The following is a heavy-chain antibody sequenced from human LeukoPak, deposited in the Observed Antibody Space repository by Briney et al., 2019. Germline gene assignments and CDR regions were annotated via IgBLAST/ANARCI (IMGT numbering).Heavy chain of an antibody. CDR1: GYTLTELS. CDR3: ARDPGYYDILTGYLSTFYFDY. J-gene: IGHJ4*02. CDR2: ISAYNGNT. V-gene: IGHV1-18*01. D-gene: IGHD3-9*01. Sequence: ASVKVSCKVSGYTLTELSMHWVRQAPGQGLEWMGWISAYNGNTNYAQKLQGRVTMTTDTSTSTAYMELRSLRSDDTAVYYCARDPGYYDILTGYLSTFYFDYWGQGTLVTVSS.